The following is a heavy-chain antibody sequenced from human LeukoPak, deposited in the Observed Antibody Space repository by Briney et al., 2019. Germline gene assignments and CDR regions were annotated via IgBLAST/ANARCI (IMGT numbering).Heavy chain of an antibody. J-gene: IGHJ4*02. V-gene: IGHV3-21*01. D-gene: IGHD3-22*01. CDR2: ISSSSSYI. Sequence: GGSLRLSCAASGFTFSSYAMSWVRQAPGKGLEWVSSISSSSSYIYYADSVKGRFTISRDNAKNSLYLQMNSLRAEDTAVYYCARDADSGYPGSFDYWGQGTLVTVSS. CDR1: GFTFSSYA. CDR3: ARDADSGYPGSFDY.